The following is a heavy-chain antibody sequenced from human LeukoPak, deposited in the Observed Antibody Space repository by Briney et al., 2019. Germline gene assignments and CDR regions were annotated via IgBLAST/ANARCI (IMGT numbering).Heavy chain of an antibody. J-gene: IGHJ4*02. CDR2: IYPGDSDT. D-gene: IGHD2-2*01. Sequence: SGESLKISCKGSGYSFTTYWIGWVRQMPGKGLEWMGSIYPGDSDTRYSPSFQGQITISADKSISTAYLQWSSLKASDTAMYYCARRYCSSTSCYYFDYWDQGTLVTVSS. V-gene: IGHV5-51*01. CDR1: GYSFTTYW. CDR3: ARRYCSSTSCYYFDY.